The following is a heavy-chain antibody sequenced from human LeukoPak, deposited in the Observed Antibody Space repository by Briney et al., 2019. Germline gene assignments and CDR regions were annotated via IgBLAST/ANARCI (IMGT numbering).Heavy chain of an antibody. J-gene: IGHJ3*02. CDR3: ARGGAGGAFDI. D-gene: IGHD1-14*01. V-gene: IGHV4-39*07. Sequence: NTSETLSLTCTVSGGSISSSSYYWGWIRQPPGKGLEWIGSIYYSGSTYYNPSLKSRVTISVDTSKNHFSLKLNSVTAADTAVYYCARGGAGGAFDIWGQGTMVTVSS. CDR2: IYYSGST. CDR1: GGSISSSSYY.